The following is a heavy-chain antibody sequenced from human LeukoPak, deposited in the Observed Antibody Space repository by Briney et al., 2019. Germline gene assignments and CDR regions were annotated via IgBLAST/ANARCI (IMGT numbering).Heavy chain of an antibody. D-gene: IGHD6-19*01. CDR2: ISGGTT. CDR1: GFTFGDYL. J-gene: IGHJ4*02. Sequence: GGSLRLSCTASGFTFGDYLMSWFRQAPGKGLEWIGFISGGTTEYAASVKGRFTISRDDSTSIAYLQMYSLTTEDTAVYYCSRGSGWLSVYWGQGTLVTVSS. V-gene: IGHV3-49*03. CDR3: SRGSGWLSVY.